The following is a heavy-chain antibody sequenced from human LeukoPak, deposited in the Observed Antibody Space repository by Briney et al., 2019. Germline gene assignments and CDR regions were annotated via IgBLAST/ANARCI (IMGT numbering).Heavy chain of an antibody. V-gene: IGHV3-73*01. CDR1: GFTFSGSA. CDR2: IRSKANSYAT. J-gene: IGHJ4*02. CDR3: TRHAESYTPEDYFDY. D-gene: IGHD1-26*01. Sequence: GGSLRLSCAASGFTFSGSAMHWVRQASGKGLEWVGRIRSKANSYATAYAASVKGRFTISRDDSKNTAYLQMNSLKTEDTAVYYCTRHAESYTPEDYFDYWGQGTLVTVSS.